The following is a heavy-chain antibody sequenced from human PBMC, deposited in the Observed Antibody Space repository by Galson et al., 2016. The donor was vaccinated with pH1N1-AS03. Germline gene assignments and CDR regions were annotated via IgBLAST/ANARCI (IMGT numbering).Heavy chain of an antibody. V-gene: IGHV1-8*01. D-gene: IGHD1-26*01. J-gene: IGHJ4*02. CDR1: GYTFTSYD. Sequence: SVKVSCKASGYTFTSYDINWVRQSTGRGLEWMGWMNPNSANTGHAQKFQDRVTMTRNTSVSTAYMELSSLRSEDTAVYYCTRPIDPVPYSGTYGGDYWGQGTLVTVSS. CDR2: MNPNSANT. CDR3: TRPIDPVPYSGTYGGDY.